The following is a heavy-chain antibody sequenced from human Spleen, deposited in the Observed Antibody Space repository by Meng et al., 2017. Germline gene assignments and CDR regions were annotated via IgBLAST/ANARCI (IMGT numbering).Heavy chain of an antibody. V-gene: IGHV4-59*01. CDR2: IYYTGST. CDR3: ARGDDSKKTYDFWRWGVYYYGMDV. Sequence: ESLKISCTVSSGAITSYYWSWIRQPPGKGLEWIGYIYYTGSTNYNPSLKSRVTMSVDTSKNQFSLKLSSVTAADTAVYYCARGDDSKKTYDFWRWGVYYYGMDVWGQGTTVTVSS. J-gene: IGHJ6*02. CDR1: SGAITSYY. D-gene: IGHD3-3*01.